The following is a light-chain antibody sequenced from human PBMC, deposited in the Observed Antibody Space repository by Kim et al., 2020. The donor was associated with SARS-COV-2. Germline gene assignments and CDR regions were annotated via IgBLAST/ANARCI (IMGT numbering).Light chain of an antibody. CDR2: STN. V-gene: IGLV8-61*01. CDR1: SGSVSTNYY. J-gene: IGLJ3*02. Sequence: QTVVTQEPSFSVSPGGTVTLTCGLSSGSVSTNYYPSWYQQTPGQAPRTLIYSTNTRSSGVPDRFSGSILGNKAALTITGAQADDESDYYCALYLGSGPWVFGGGTQLTVL. CDR3: ALYLGSGPWV.